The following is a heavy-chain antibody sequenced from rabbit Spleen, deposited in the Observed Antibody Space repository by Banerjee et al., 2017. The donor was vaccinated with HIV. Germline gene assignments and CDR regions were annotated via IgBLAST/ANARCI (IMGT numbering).Heavy chain of an antibody. CDR1: GFPFSEKAV. D-gene: IGHD6-1*01. CDR3: VREAGYGGYGDGNL. J-gene: IGHJ4*01. V-gene: IGHV1S45*01. Sequence: QEQLVESGGGLVKPGASLTLTCEASGFPFSEKAVMCWVRQAPGKGLTWIACIEGGSSAFSYFASWAKGRFTISKTSSTTVTLQLDSLTAADTATYFCVREAGYGGYGDGNLWGPGTLVTVS. CDR2: IEGGSSAFS.